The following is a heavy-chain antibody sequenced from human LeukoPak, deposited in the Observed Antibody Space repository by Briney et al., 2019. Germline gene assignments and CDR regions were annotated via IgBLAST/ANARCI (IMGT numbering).Heavy chain of an antibody. CDR2: ISGSGGST. D-gene: IGHD6-13*01. V-gene: IGHV3-23*01. J-gene: IGHJ4*02. Sequence: GGTLRLSCAASGFTFSSYGMSWVRQAPGKGLEWVSAISGSGGSTYYADSVKGRFTISRDNAKNSLYLQMNSLRAEDTAVYYCARALSIAAAGTGYWGQGTLVTVSS. CDR3: ARALSIAAAGTGY. CDR1: GFTFSSYG.